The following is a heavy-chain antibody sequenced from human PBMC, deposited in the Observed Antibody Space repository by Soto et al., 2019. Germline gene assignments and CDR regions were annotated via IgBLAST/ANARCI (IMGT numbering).Heavy chain of an antibody. Sequence: EVQLVESGGGLIQPGGSLRLSCAASGFIVSSNYMSWVRQAPGKGLEWVSVIYSGGSANYADSVKGRFTISRDNSKNTLYLQMNSLRAEDTAVYYCVRDDYGLDVWGQGTMVTVSS. CDR1: GFIVSSNY. CDR2: IYSGGSA. J-gene: IGHJ3*01. V-gene: IGHV3-53*01. CDR3: VRDDYGLDV. D-gene: IGHD4-17*01.